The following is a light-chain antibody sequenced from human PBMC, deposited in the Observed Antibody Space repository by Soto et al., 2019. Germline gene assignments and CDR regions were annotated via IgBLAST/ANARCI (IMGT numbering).Light chain of an antibody. Sequence: QSALTQPASVSGSPGQSITISCTGPSSDVGSYNLVSWYQQHPGKAPKLMIYEGSKRPSGVSNRFSGSKSGNTASLTISGLQAEDEADYYCCSYAGSVVFGGGTKVTVL. CDR1: SSDVGSYNL. J-gene: IGLJ2*01. CDR3: CSYAGSVV. V-gene: IGLV2-23*01. CDR2: EGS.